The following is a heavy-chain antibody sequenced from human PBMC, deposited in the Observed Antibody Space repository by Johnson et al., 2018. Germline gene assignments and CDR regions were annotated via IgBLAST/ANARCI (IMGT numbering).Heavy chain of an antibody. V-gene: IGHV3-74*01. D-gene: IGHD1-7*01. CDR3: ARGTGTTDYYYYMDV. J-gene: IGHJ6*03. Sequence: EVQLQESGGGLVQPGGSLRLSCAASGFTFSSYWMHWVRQAPGKGLVWVSRINSAGSSTSYADSVKGRFTISRDNAKNTLYLQMNSLRAEDTAVYYCARGTGTTDYYYYMDVWGKGTTVTVSS. CDR1: GFTFSSYW. CDR2: INSAGSST.